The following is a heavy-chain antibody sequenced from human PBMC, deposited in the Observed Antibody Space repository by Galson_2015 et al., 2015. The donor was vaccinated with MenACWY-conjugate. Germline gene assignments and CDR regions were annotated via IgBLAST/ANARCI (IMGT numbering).Heavy chain of an antibody. D-gene: IGHD5-18*01. CDR1: GDTFTKYH. CDR2: INPRSGNT. V-gene: IGHV1-46*01. J-gene: IGHJ6*02. CDR3: ARDPQGQPGPPDDYYAMDV. Sequence: SVKVSCKASGDTFTKYHINWVRQAPGQGLEWMGIINPRSGNTNYAQRFQGRVAMTRDTSTSTVYMELSSLRSEDTAVYYCARDPQGQPGPPDDYYAMDVWGQGTTVTVSS.